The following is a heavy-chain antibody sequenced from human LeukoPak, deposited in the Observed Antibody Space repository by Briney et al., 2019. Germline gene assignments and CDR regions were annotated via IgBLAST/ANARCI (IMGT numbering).Heavy chain of an antibody. CDR3: ATDSNCGGGSCDAFDI. D-gene: IGHD2-15*01. CDR1: GYTFSGYY. CDR2: LDPEDGET. Sequence: ASVKVSCKASGYTFSGYYIHWVRQAPGKGLEWMGGLDPEDGETIYAQKFQGRLTMTEDTSTDTAYMELSSLKSEDTAVYYCATDSNCGGGSCDAFDIWGQGTMVTVSS. V-gene: IGHV1-24*01. J-gene: IGHJ3*02.